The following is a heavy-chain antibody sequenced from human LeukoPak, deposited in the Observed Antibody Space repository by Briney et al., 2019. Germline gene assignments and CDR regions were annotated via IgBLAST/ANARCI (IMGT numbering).Heavy chain of an antibody. J-gene: IGHJ4*02. Sequence: ASVKVSCKASGYTFTGYYMHWVRQAPGQGLEWMGWINPNSGGTNCAQKFQGRVTMTRDTSISTAYMELSRLRSDDTAVYYCATNLCTNGVCYTRGPFDYWGQGTLVTASS. V-gene: IGHV1-2*02. CDR2: INPNSGGT. CDR1: GYTFTGYY. D-gene: IGHD2-8*01. CDR3: ATNLCTNGVCYTRGPFDY.